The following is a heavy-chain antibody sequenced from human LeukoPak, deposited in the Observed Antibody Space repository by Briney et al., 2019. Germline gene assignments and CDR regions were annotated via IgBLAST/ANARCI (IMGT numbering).Heavy chain of an antibody. CDR1: GDSISRSTYY. CDR3: ARSSGTGTFSY. CDR2: VYYGRSP. D-gene: IGHD6-25*01. J-gene: IGHJ4*02. Sequence: SETLSLTCTVSGDSISRSTYYWAWIRQPPGTGLEWIGSVYYGRSPYFNPSLESRATISVDTSKNHFSLKMSFVTAADTAVYYCARSSGTGTFSYWGQGTLVTVSS. V-gene: IGHV4-39*02.